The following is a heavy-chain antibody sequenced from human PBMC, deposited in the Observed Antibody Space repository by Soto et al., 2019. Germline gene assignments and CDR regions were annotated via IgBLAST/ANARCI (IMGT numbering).Heavy chain of an antibody. D-gene: IGHD2-8*02. CDR2: INHSGST. V-gene: IGHV4-34*01. J-gene: IGHJ4*02. Sequence: QVQLQQWGAGLLKPSETLSLTCAVYGGSFSGYYWPWIRQPPGTGLEWIGEINHSGSTNYNPSLQSLVTNSADTSKNQFSPKLTSVAAAGTAVYYCARDKITGLFDYWGQGTLVTVSS. CDR3: ARDKITGLFDY. CDR1: GGSFSGYY.